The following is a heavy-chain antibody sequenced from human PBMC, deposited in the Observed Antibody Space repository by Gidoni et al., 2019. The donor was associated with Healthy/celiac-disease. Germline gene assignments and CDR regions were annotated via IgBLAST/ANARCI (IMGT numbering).Heavy chain of an antibody. Sequence: EVQLVESGGGLVKPGGSLRLYCADSGFPFSNAWMSWVRQAPGKGLEWVGRIKSKTDGGTTYYAAPVKGRFTISRDDSKNTLYLQMSSLKTEDTAVYYCTTDVGDIGDYIWGSYQARPYFDYWGQGTLVTVSS. CDR1: GFPFSNAW. CDR3: TTDVGDIGDYIWGSYQARPYFDY. CDR2: IKSKTDGGTT. J-gene: IGHJ4*02. D-gene: IGHD3-16*02. V-gene: IGHV3-15*01.